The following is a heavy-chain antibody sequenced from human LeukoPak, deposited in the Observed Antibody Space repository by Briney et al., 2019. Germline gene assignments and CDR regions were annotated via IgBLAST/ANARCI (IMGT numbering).Heavy chain of an antibody. Sequence: GGSLRLSCAASGFTVSSNYMSWVRQAPGKGLEWVSVIYSGSSSPYYTDSVKGRFTISRRNSKNTLYLQMNSLRAEDTAVYYCARVGSGWYDFDYWGQGTLVTVSS. CDR3: ARVGSGWYDFDY. CDR1: GFTVSSNY. CDR2: IYSGSSSP. J-gene: IGHJ4*02. V-gene: IGHV3-53*04. D-gene: IGHD6-19*01.